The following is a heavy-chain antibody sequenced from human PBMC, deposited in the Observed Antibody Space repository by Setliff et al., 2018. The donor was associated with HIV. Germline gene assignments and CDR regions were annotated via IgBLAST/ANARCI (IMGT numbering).Heavy chain of an antibody. CDR1: GYTFTSYY. J-gene: IGHJ4*02. V-gene: IGHV1-46*01. D-gene: IGHD3-22*01. CDR3: ARVEYYYDGSGYYYDY. Sequence: ASVKVSCKASGYTFTSYYMHWVRQAPGQGLEWMGIINPSGGSTSYAQKFQGRVTMTRDTSTSTVYMELSSLRSEDTAVYYCARVEYYYDGSGYYYDYWGQGTLVTVSS. CDR2: INPSGGST.